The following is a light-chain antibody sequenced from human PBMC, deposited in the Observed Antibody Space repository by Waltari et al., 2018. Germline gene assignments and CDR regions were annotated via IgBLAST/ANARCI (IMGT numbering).Light chain of an antibody. CDR2: EVG. Sequence: QSALTQPASVSGSPGQSITISCTGTTSDIGAFNYVSWYQQHPDKAPKLVIYEVGNRPSGVSNRFSGSKSGSTASLTISWLQAEDESDYYCSSYTTSRTYVFGTGTKVTVL. J-gene: IGLJ1*01. CDR1: TSDIGAFNY. CDR3: SSYTTSRTYV. V-gene: IGLV2-14*01.